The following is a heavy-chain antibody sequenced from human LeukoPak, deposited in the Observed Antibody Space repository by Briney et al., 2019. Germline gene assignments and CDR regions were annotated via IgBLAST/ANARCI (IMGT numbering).Heavy chain of an antibody. CDR2: ISGRSSTI. CDR1: AFTFSDYS. CDR3: ARDRLTSGSYFFDY. D-gene: IGHD1-26*01. J-gene: IGHJ4*02. Sequence: PGGSLRLSCAASAFTFSDYSVNWVRQAPGKGLEWISYISGRSSTIYYADSVRGRLTISRDNAKNSMYLQMNSLRAEDTAVYYCARDRLTSGSYFFDYWGQGTLVTVSS. V-gene: IGHV3-48*01.